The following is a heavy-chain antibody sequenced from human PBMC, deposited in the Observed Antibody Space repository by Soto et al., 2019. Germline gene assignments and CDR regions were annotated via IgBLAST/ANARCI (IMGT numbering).Heavy chain of an antibody. Sequence: GGSLRLSCEVSGFSVTANYMSWVRQAPGKGLEWVSVIYSGGSTYYIDSVKGRFTISRDDSKNTAYLQMNSLKTEDTAVYYCTRHDSNYDFWSGSPPRYGMDVWGQGTTVTVSS. CDR3: TRHDSNYDFWSGSPPRYGMDV. CDR2: IYSGGST. V-gene: IGHV3-66*04. J-gene: IGHJ6*02. D-gene: IGHD3-3*01. CDR1: GFSVTANY.